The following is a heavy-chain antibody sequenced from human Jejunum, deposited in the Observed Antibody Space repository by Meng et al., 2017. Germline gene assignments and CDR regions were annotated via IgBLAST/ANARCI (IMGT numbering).Heavy chain of an antibody. CDR1: GYFISSGYY. V-gene: IGHV4-38-2*02. D-gene: IGHD3-10*01. Sequence: GSLRLSCTVSGYFISSGYYWGWIRQSPEKGLEWIGAIYHGGNTYYNPSLKSRLTISIDTSENQFSLTLSSVTAADTAVYYCVRSIIYGSGLYTDYLYYYGMDVWGQGTTVTVSS. CDR2: IYHGGNT. CDR3: VRSIIYGSGLYTDYLYYYGMDV. J-gene: IGHJ6*02.